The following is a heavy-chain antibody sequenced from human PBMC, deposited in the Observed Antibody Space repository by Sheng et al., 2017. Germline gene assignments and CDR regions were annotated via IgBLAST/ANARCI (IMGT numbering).Heavy chain of an antibody. J-gene: IGHJ2*01. CDR3: ATHSSGYEYWYFDL. CDR2: IYHSGST. CDR1: GYSISSGYY. D-gene: IGHD3-22*01. Sequence: QVQLQESGPGLVKPSETLSLTCAVSGYSISSGYYWGWIRQPPGKGLEWIGSIYHSGSTYYNPSLKSRVTISVDTSKNQFSLKLSSVTAADTAVYYCATHSSGYEYWYFDLWGLAPWSLSPQ. V-gene: IGHV4-38-2*01.